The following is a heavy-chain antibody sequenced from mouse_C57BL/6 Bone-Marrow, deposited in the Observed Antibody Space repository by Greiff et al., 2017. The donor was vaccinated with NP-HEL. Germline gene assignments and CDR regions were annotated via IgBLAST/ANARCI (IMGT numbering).Heavy chain of an antibody. V-gene: IGHV1-59*01. J-gene: IGHJ2*01. CDR3: ATLGNY. CDR2: IDPSDSYT. D-gene: IGHD4-1*01. CDR1: GYTFTSYW. Sequence: VQLQQSGAELVRPGTSVKLSCKASGYTFTSYWMHWVKQRPGQGLEWIGVIDPSDSYTNYNQKFKGKATLTVDTSSSTAYMQLSSLTSEDSAVYYCATLGNYWGQGTTLTVSS.